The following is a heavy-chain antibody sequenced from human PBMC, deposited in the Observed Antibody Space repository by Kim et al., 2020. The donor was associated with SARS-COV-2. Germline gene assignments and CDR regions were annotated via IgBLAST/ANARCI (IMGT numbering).Heavy chain of an antibody. J-gene: IGHJ6*02. V-gene: IGHV1-8*01. CDR3: AKIHQGFDRPTYGMDV. CDR2: MNPNSGNT. Sequence: ASVKVSCKASGYTFTSYDINWVRQATGQGLEWMGWMNPNSGNTGYAQKFQGRVTMTRNTSISTAYMELSSLRSEDTAVYYCAKIHQGFDRPTYGMDVWGQGTTVTVSS. CDR1: GYTFTSYD. D-gene: IGHD3-9*01.